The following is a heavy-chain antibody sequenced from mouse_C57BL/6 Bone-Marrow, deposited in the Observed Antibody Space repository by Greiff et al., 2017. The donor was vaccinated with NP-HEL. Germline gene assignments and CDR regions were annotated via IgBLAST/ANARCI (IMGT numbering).Heavy chain of an antibody. Sequence: VQLQQSDAELVKPGASVKISCKVSGYTFTDHTIHWMKQRPEQGLEWIGYIYPRDGSTKYNEKFKGKATLTADKSSSTAYMQLNRLTSEDSAVYFCASPHITTVVDDYFDDWGQGTTLTVAS. J-gene: IGHJ2*01. V-gene: IGHV1-78*01. CDR1: GYTFTDHT. CDR3: ASPHITTVVDDYFDD. CDR2: IYPRDGST. D-gene: IGHD1-1*01.